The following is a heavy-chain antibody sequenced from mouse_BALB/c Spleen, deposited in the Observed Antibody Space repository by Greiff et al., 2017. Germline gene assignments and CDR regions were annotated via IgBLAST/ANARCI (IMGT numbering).Heavy chain of an antibody. D-gene: IGHD2-14*01. CDR2: ISYDGSN. Sequence: DVQLQESGPGLVKPSQSLSLTCSVTGYSITSGYYWNWIRQFPGNKLEWMGYISYDGSNNYNPSLKNRISITRDTSKNQFFLKLNSVTTEDTATYYCARDGRYDAGVSMDYWGQGTSVTVSS. CDR3: ARDGRYDAGVSMDY. CDR1: GYSITSGYY. V-gene: IGHV3-6*02. J-gene: IGHJ4*01.